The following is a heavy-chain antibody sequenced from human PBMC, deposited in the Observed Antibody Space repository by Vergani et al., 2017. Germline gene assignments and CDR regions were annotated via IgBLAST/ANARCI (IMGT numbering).Heavy chain of an antibody. Sequence: QVQLQESGPGLVKPSGTLSLTCTVSGGSISSSSYYWGWIRQPPGKGLEWIGSIYYSGSTYYNPSLKSRVTISVDTSKNQFSLKLSSVTAADTAVYYCASPDITMIVVVNDAFDIWGQGTMVTVSS. CDR1: GGSISSSSYY. CDR3: ASPDITMIVVVNDAFDI. CDR2: IYYSGST. D-gene: IGHD3-22*01. V-gene: IGHV4-39*01. J-gene: IGHJ3*02.